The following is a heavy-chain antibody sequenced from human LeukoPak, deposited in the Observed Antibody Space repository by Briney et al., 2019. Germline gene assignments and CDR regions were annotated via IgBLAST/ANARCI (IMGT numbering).Heavy chain of an antibody. CDR1: GFTFSSYG. CDR2: IWYDGSNK. D-gene: IGHD3-3*01. CDR3: ARDPAPYYDFWSGYYTYFDY. J-gene: IGHJ4*02. V-gene: IGHV3-33*01. Sequence: GGSLRLSCAASGFTFSSYGMHWVRQAPGKGLEWAAVIWYDGSNKYYADSVKGRFTISRDNSKNTLYLQMNSLRAEDTAVYYCARDPAPYYDFWSGYYTYFDYWGQGTLVTVSS.